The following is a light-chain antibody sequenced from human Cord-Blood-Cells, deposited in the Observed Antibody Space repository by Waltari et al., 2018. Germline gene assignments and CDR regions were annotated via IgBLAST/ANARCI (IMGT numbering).Light chain of an antibody. J-gene: IGLJ2*01. V-gene: IGLV2-14*01. CDR3: SSYTSSSVV. Sequence: SARPQPASVSGSPGRSITISCTGTSSDVGGYTYVSWYQQHPGKAPKLMIYDVSNRPSGVSNRFSGSKSGNTASLTISGLQAEDEADYYCSSYTSSSVVFGGGTKLTVL. CDR2: DVS. CDR1: SSDVGGYTY.